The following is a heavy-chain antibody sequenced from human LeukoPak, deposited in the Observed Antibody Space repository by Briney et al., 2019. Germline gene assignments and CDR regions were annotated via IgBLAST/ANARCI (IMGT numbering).Heavy chain of an antibody. J-gene: IGHJ6*02. CDR3: ARRPIKYYYYGMDV. CDR1: GFTFSSYG. CDR2: ISYDGSNK. Sequence: GRSLRLPCAASGFTFSSYGMHWVRQAPGKGLEWVTVISYDGSNKYYADSVKGRFTISRDNSKNTLYLQMNSLRAEDTAVYYCARRPIKYYYYGMDVWGQGTTVTVSS. V-gene: IGHV3-30*03.